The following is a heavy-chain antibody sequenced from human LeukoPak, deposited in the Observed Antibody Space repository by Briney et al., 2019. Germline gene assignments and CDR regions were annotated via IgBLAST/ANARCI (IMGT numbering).Heavy chain of an antibody. CDR1: GFTFDDYA. V-gene: IGHV3-9*01. J-gene: IGHJ4*02. Sequence: PGRSLRLSCAASGFTFDDYAMHWVRQAPGKGLEWVSGISWNSGSIGYADSVKGRFTISRDNAKNSLYLQMNSLRAEDTAVYYCARGDTEEMATIDYWGQGTLVTVSS. D-gene: IGHD5-24*01. CDR3: ARGDTEEMATIDY. CDR2: ISWNSGSI.